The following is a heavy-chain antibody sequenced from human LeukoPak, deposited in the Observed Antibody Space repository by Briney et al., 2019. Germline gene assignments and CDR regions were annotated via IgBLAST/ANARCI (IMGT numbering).Heavy chain of an antibody. J-gene: IGHJ5*02. Sequence: SETLSLTCTVSGGSVSSGSYYWSWIRQPPGTGLEWIGYIYYSGSTNYNPSLKSRVTISVDTSKNQFSLKLSSVAAADTAVYYCARSTLDNWFDPWGQGTLVTVPS. V-gene: IGHV4-61*01. CDR2: IYYSGST. CDR3: ARSTLDNWFDP. D-gene: IGHD2-2*01. CDR1: GGSVSSGSYY.